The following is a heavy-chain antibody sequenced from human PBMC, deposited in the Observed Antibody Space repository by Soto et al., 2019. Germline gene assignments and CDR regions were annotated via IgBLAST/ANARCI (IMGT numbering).Heavy chain of an antibody. CDR3: ARGGFWNEHYTTNYDYGIDV. Sequence: QVQLAQSGAEGQKPGASVRVSCKASGYTFIRHGINWVRQAPGQGLQWMGWISPYNDNTYYGQKFQGRVSMTADTTTRTGYMELRNLRSDDTAVYYGARGGFWNEHYTTNYDYGIDVWGQGTAVSVSS. CDR1: GYTFIRHG. V-gene: IGHV1-18*01. D-gene: IGHD3-3*01. CDR2: ISPYNDNT. J-gene: IGHJ6*02.